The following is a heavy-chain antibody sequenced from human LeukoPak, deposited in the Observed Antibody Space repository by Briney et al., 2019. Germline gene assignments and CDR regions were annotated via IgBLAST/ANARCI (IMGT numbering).Heavy chain of an antibody. CDR1: GGSISSGSYY. CDR2: IYTSGST. J-gene: IGHJ4*02. CDR3: ARNRHRYGYYFDY. V-gene: IGHV4-61*02. Sequence: SQTLSLTCTVSGGSISSGSYYWSWIRQPAGKGLEWIGRIYTSGSTNYNPSIKSRVTISVDTSKNQFSLKLSSVTAADTAVYYCARNRHRYGYYFDYWGQGTLVTVSS. D-gene: IGHD5-18*01.